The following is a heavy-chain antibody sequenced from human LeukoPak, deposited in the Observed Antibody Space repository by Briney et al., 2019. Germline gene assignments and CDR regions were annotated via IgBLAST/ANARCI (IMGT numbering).Heavy chain of an antibody. D-gene: IGHD5-18*01. CDR3: ARGVDTAMVGRGDAFDI. Sequence: SETLSLTCTVSGGSISSSSYYWGWIRQPPGKGLEWIGSIYYSGSTYYNPSLKSRVTISVDTSKNQFSLKLSSVTAADTAVYYCARGVDTAMVGRGDAFDIWGQGTMVTVSS. CDR1: GGSISSSSYY. V-gene: IGHV4-39*07. CDR2: IYYSGST. J-gene: IGHJ3*02.